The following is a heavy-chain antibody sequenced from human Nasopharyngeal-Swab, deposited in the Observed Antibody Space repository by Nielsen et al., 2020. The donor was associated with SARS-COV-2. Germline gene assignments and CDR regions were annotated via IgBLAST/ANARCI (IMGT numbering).Heavy chain of an antibody. V-gene: IGHV3-23*01. D-gene: IGHD6-6*01. J-gene: IGHJ5*02. CDR3: AKAVAPSSS. CDR1: GFTFSSYA. Sequence: GESLKISCAASGFTFSSYAMSWVRQAPGKGLEWVSAISGSGGSTYYADSVKGRFTTSRDNSKNTLYLQMNSLRAEDTAVYYCAKAVAPSSSWGQGTLVTVSS. CDR2: ISGSGGST.